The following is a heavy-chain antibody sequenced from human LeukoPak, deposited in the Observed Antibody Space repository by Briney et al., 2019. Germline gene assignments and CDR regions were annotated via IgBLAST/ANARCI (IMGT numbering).Heavy chain of an antibody. CDR3: AELGITMIGGV. CDR2: ISSSGSTI. CDR1: GFTFSMSW. D-gene: IGHD3-10*02. Sequence: PGGSLRLSCAASGFTFSMSWMTWVRQAPGKGLEWVSSISSSGSTIYYADSVKGRFTISRDNAKNSLYLQMNSLRAEDTAVYYCAELGITMIGGVWGKGTTVTISS. V-gene: IGHV3-48*03. J-gene: IGHJ6*04.